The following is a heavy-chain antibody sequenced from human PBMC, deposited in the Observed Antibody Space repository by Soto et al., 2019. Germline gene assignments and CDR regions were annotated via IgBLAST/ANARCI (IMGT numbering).Heavy chain of an antibody. V-gene: IGHV1-24*01. D-gene: IGHD3-10*01. CDR3: ATVIPGDYYFDY. CDR1: GYTLTELS. Sequence: ASVKVSCKVSGYTLTELSMHWVRQAPGKGLEWMGGFDPEDGETIYAQKFQGRVTMTEDTSTDTAYMELSSLRSEDTALYYCATVIPGDYYFDYWGQGTLVTVSS. J-gene: IGHJ4*02. CDR2: FDPEDGET.